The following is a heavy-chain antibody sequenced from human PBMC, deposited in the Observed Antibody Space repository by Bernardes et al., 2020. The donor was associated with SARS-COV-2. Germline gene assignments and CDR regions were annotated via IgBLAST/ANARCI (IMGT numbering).Heavy chain of an antibody. D-gene: IGHD1-26*01. CDR3: AKAPRIVGASIGDDAFDI. CDR1: GFTFSSYA. CDR2: ISGSGGST. Sequence: GGSLRLSCAASGFTFSSYAMSWVRQAPGKGLEWVSAISGSGGSTYYADSVKGRFTISRDNSKNTLYLQMNSLRAEDTAVYYCAKAPRIVGASIGDDAFDIWGQGTMVTVSS. J-gene: IGHJ3*02. V-gene: IGHV3-23*01.